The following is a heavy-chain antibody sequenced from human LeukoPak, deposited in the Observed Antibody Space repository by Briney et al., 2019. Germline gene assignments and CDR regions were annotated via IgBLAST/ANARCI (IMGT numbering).Heavy chain of an antibody. CDR1: GYSFTGYR. Sequence: GESLKISCKGSGYSFTGYRIGWVRQMPGKGLEWMAIIHPGDSDTRYSPSFQGQVTISADKSISTAYLQWSSLKASDTAMYYCARAIFLGYCSSTSCLQAFDIWGQGTMVTVSS. D-gene: IGHD2-2*01. J-gene: IGHJ3*02. CDR2: IHPGDSDT. CDR3: ARAIFLGYCSSTSCLQAFDI. V-gene: IGHV5-51*01.